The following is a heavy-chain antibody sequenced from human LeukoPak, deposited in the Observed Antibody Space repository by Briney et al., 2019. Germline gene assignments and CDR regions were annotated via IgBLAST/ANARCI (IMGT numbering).Heavy chain of an antibody. CDR1: GGTFSSYA. CDR2: IIPIFGTA. Sequence: GASVKVSCKASGGTFSSYAISWMRQAPGQGLEWMGGIIPIFGTANYAQKFQGRVTITADESTSTAYMELSSLRSEDTAVYYCASAPYYYGSGSYYNEFYYYDMDVWGQGTTVTVSS. V-gene: IGHV1-69*13. CDR3: ASAPYYYGSGSYYNEFYYYDMDV. D-gene: IGHD3-10*01. J-gene: IGHJ6*02.